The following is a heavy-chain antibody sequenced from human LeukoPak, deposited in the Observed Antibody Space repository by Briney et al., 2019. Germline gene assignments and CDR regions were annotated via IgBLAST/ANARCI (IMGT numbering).Heavy chain of an antibody. V-gene: IGHV4-38-2*02. CDR1: GYSISSGYY. CDR3: ARVYTGFDP. Sequence: SETLSLTCTVSGYSISSGYYWGWIRQPPGKGLEWIGSIYHSGSTYYNPSLKSRVTISVDTSKNQFSLKLSSVTAADTAVYYCARVYTGFDPWGQGTLVTVSS. J-gene: IGHJ5*02. CDR2: IYHSGST.